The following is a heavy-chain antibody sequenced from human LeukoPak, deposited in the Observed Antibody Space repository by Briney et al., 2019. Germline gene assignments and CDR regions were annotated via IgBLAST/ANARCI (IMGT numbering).Heavy chain of an antibody. Sequence: GGSLRLSCAASGFTVSSNYMSWVRQAPGKGLVWVSRINSDESSTSYADSVKGRFTISRDNAKNTLYLQVNSLRAEDTAVHYCARSQLSYYNYYMDVWGKGTTVTVSS. CDR1: GFTVSSNY. CDR2: INSDESST. CDR3: ARSQLSYYNYYMDV. D-gene: IGHD1-1*01. J-gene: IGHJ6*03. V-gene: IGHV3-74*01.